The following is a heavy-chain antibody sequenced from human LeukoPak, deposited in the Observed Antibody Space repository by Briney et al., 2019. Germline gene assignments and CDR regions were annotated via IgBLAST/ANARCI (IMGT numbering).Heavy chain of an antibody. J-gene: IGHJ4*02. D-gene: IGHD6-13*01. Sequence: ASVKVSCKASGYAFTGFYLHWVRQAPGQGLEWMGWINPNSGGTNYAQNFQGRVSMTRDTSISTAFMELSRLRSDDTAVYYCARAYSSLSFDYWGQGTLVTGSS. CDR2: INPNSGGT. V-gene: IGHV1-2*02. CDR1: GYAFTGFY. CDR3: ARAYSSLSFDY.